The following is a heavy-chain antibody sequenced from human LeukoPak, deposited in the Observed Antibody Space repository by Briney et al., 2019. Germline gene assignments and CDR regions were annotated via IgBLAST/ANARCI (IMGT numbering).Heavy chain of an antibody. CDR1: GFTFGDYA. J-gene: IGHJ4*02. D-gene: IGHD3-3*01. Sequence: GGSLRLSCTASGFTFGDYAMSWVRQAPGKGLEWVGFIRSKAYGGTTEYAASVKGRFTISRDDSKSIAYLQMNSLKTEDTAVYYCTRGRKNYDSGYWGQGTLVTVSS. CDR2: IRSKAYGGTT. CDR3: TRGRKNYDSGY. V-gene: IGHV3-49*04.